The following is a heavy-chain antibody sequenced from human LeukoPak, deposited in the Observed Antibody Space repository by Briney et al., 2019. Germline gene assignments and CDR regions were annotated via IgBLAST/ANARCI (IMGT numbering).Heavy chain of an antibody. D-gene: IGHD2-15*01. J-gene: IGHJ4*02. CDR1: GGTFSSYA. V-gene: IGHV1-69*04. Sequence: SVKVSCKASGGTFSSYAISWVRQAPGQGLEWMGRIIPILGIANYAQKFQGRVTITADKSTSTAYMELSSLRSEDTAVYYCARSAGSAFFDYWGQGTLVTVSS. CDR2: IIPILGIA. CDR3: ARSAGSAFFDY.